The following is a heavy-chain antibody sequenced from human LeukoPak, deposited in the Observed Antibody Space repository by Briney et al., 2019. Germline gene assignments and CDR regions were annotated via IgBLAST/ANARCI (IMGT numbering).Heavy chain of an antibody. CDR1: GGSFSGYY. CDR3: ARGPSGRFSYYYCSGSYYTPAFDY. Sequence: SETLSLTCAVYGGSFSGYYWSWIRQPPGKGLEWIGEINHSGSTNYNPSLKSRVTISVDTSKNQFSLKLSSVTAADTAVYYCARGPSGRFSYYYCSGSYYTPAFDYWGQGTLVTVSS. CDR2: INHSGST. J-gene: IGHJ4*02. V-gene: IGHV4-34*01. D-gene: IGHD3-10*01.